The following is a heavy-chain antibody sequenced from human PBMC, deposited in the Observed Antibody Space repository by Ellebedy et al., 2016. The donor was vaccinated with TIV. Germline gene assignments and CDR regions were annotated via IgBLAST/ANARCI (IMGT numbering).Heavy chain of an antibody. J-gene: IGHJ4*02. CDR3: ARGKFAAAGIDY. CDR1: GGSISRGSYY. V-gene: IGHV4-31*03. CDR2: TYYSGST. D-gene: IGHD6-13*01. Sequence: MPSETLSLTCTVSGGSISRGSYYWNSIRQYPGKGLEWIGYTYYSGSTYYNPSLKSRVNVSVDTSKNQFSLKLSSVTAADTAVYYCARGKFAAAGIDYWGRGTLVTVSS.